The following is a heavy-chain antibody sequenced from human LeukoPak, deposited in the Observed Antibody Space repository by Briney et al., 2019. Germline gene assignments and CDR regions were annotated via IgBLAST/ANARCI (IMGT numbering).Heavy chain of an antibody. V-gene: IGHV3-7*01. CDR1: GFTFSNYW. CDR2: IKQDRSEK. CDR3: ARDYN. J-gene: IGHJ4*02. Sequence: QTGGSLRLSCAASGFTFSNYWMSWVRQAPGKGLEWVANIKQDRSEKYYVDSVKGRFTISRDNAKSSLYLQMNSLRAEDTAVYYCARDYNLGQGTLVTVSS.